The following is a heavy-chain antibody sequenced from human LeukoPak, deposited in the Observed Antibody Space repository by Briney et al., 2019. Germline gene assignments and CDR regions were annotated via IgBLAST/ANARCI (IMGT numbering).Heavy chain of an antibody. Sequence: ASVKVSCKASGYSSTNYGISWVRQAPGQGLEWMGWIHIYRGNTNYAQKFQGRVTMTTDTSTSTVYMEVRGLRSDATAMYYCARDVGITVADSFDPWGQGTLVTVSS. J-gene: IGHJ5*02. CDR1: GYSSTNYG. CDR3: ARDVGITVADSFDP. D-gene: IGHD6-13*01. CDR2: IHIYRGNT. V-gene: IGHV1-18*01.